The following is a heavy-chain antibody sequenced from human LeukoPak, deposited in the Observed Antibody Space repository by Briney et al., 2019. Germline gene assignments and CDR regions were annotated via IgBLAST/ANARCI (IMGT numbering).Heavy chain of an antibody. CDR3: ARELYNWNGRRHAIDI. Sequence: PSETLSLTCTVSGGSISSSSYYWGWVRQPPGKGLEYIGNIYYSGSTNYNPSLKSRVTISLDTSRSQFSLKLTSVTAADTAVYYCARELYNWNGRRHAIDIWGQGTMVTVSS. CDR1: GGSISSSSYY. CDR2: IYYSGST. D-gene: IGHD1-20*01. J-gene: IGHJ3*02. V-gene: IGHV4-61*01.